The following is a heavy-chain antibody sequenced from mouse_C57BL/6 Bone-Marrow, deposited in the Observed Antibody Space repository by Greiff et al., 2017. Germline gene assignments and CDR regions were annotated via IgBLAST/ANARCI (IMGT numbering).Heavy chain of an antibody. CDR3: ATTIYYYGSSLFDY. V-gene: IGHV1-52*01. CDR1: GYPFTSYW. Sequence: VQLQQPGAELVRPGSSVKLSCKASGYPFTSYWMHWVKQRPIQGLEWMGNIDPSDSETNYNQKVKDKATLTVDKSSITAYMKLSSLTSEDSAVYYCATTIYYYGSSLFDYWVQGTTLTVSA. D-gene: IGHD1-1*01. J-gene: IGHJ2*01. CDR2: IDPSDSET.